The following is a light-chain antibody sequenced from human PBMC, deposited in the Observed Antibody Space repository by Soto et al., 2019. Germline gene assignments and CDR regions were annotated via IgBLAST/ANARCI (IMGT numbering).Light chain of an antibody. Sequence: QSALTQPASVSGSPGQSITISCTGTSSDVGGYNYVSWYQQHPGKAPKLMIYDVSNRPSGVSNRFSGSKSGNTASLTISGLQAEDEAAYYCTSYTSSSTVVFGGGTKLTGL. CDR1: SSDVGGYNY. V-gene: IGLV2-14*01. CDR2: DVS. J-gene: IGLJ2*01. CDR3: TSYTSSSTVV.